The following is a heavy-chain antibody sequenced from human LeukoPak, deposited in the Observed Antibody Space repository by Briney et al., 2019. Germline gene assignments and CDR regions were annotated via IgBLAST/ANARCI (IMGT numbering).Heavy chain of an antibody. J-gene: IGHJ5*02. Sequence: GESLKISCKASGYSFTTYWIGWVRQMPGTGLEWVGAIYPDDSDTRYSPSFQGQVVISADRSIRTAYLQWNTLKTSDTAMYYCVRQRGASGTINHFDPWGQGTLVTVSS. CDR1: GYSFTTYW. CDR3: VRQRGASGTINHFDP. CDR2: IYPDDSDT. D-gene: IGHD3-10*01. V-gene: IGHV5-51*01.